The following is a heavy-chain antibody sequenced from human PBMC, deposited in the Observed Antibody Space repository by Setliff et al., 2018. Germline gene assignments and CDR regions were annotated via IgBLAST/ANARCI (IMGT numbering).Heavy chain of an antibody. V-gene: IGHV4-61*08. CDR2: IYHSGNT. J-gene: IGHJ6*03. CDR1: GDSISSGDYF. Sequence: SETLSLTCTVSGDSISSGDYFWSWIRQPPGKGLEWIAYIYHSGNTNYNPSLKSRVTMSVDTSKKQFSLKLSSVTAADTAVYYCARGKSYYYYMDVWGKGTTVTVSS. CDR3: ARGKSYYYYMDV.